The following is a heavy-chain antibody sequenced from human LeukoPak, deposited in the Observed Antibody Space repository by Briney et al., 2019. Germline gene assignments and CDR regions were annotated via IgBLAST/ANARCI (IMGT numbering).Heavy chain of an antibody. CDR2: INPNSGGT. J-gene: IGHJ3*02. V-gene: IGHV1-2*02. Sequence: GPVKVSCKASGYTFTSYDINWVRQAPGQGLEWMGWINPNSGGTNYAQKFQGRVTMTRDTSISTAYMELSRLRSDDTAVYYCARVRGSSSGWYPSGDAFDIWGQGTMVTVSS. CDR3: ARVRGSSSGWYPSGDAFDI. CDR1: GYTFTSYD. D-gene: IGHD6-19*01.